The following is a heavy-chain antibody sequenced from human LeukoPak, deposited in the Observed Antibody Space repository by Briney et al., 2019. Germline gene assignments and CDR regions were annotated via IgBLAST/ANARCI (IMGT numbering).Heavy chain of an antibody. CDR3: ARVAQKLERIVVAGTSEWRANWFFDL. Sequence: SEALSLTCAVYGGSFSGYYWSWIRQPPGKGLEWIGEINHSGSTNYNPSLKSRVTMSVDTSKNQFSLKLRSVTAADTAVYYCARVAQKLERIVVAGTSEWRANWFFDLWGRGTLVTVSS. V-gene: IGHV4-34*01. J-gene: IGHJ2*01. D-gene: IGHD6-19*01. CDR1: GGSFSGYY. CDR2: INHSGST.